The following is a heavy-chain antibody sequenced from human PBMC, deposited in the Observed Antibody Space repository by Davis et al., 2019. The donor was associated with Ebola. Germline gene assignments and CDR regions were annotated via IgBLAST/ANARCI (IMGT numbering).Heavy chain of an antibody. CDR2: ISGSSSYI. Sequence: GGSLRLSCAASGFTFSSYSMNWVRQAPGKGLEWVSSISGSSSYIYYADSVKGRFTISRDNAKNSLYLQMNSLRAEDTAVYYCARAENYYDSSGYIVYFDYWGQGTLVTVSS. CDR3: ARAENYYDSSGYIVYFDY. V-gene: IGHV3-21*01. J-gene: IGHJ4*02. CDR1: GFTFSSYS. D-gene: IGHD3-22*01.